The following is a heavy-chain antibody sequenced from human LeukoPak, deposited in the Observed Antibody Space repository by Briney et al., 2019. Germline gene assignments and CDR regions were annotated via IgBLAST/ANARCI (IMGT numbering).Heavy chain of an antibody. V-gene: IGHV4-38-2*02. CDR1: GYSISSGYY. J-gene: IGHJ5*02. Sequence: PSETLSLTCTVSGYSISSGYYWGWIRQPPGKGLEWIGSIYHSGSTYYNPSLKSRVTISVDTSKNQFSLKLSSVTAADTAVYYCARLRYCSSTSCYTPAYYNWFDPWGQGTLVTVSS. CDR3: ARLRYCSSTSCYTPAYYNWFDP. D-gene: IGHD2-2*02. CDR2: IYHSGST.